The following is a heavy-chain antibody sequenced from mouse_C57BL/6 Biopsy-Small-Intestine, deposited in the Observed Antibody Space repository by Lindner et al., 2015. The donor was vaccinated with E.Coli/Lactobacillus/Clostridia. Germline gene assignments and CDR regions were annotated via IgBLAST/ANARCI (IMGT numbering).Heavy chain of an antibody. CDR1: GYTFTTYW. J-gene: IGHJ4*01. Sequence: VQLQESGAELAKPGASVKLSCKASGYTFTTYWMHWVKQRPGQGLEWIGYINPSSGYTKYNQKFKDKATLNADKSSTTAYMQLSSLTYEDSAIYYCARRFGVPYLMDFWGQGTSVTVSS. CDR3: ARRFGVPYLMDF. CDR2: INPSSGYT. D-gene: IGHD3-1*01. V-gene: IGHV1-7*01.